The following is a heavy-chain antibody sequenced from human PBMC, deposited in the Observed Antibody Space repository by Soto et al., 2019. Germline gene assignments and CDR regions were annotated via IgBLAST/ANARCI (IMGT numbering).Heavy chain of an antibody. V-gene: IGHV3-23*01. CDR2: IRGDGGQT. J-gene: IGHJ4*02. Sequence: GGSLRLSCTASGFTFSSYGMGWVRQAPGKGLQWVSTIRGDGGQTHYTDSVKGRFSISRDNSRNTVYLQMDSLRAEDTAMYFCARDVGLDSDDFFAYWGQGTQVTVSS. D-gene: IGHD3-9*01. CDR3: ARDVGLDSDDFFAY. CDR1: GFTFSSYG.